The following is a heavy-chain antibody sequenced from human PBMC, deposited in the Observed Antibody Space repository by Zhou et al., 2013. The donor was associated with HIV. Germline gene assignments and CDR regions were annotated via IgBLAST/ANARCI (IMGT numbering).Heavy chain of an antibody. CDR2: INPDSGDT. CDR1: GYTFTDFY. J-gene: IGHJ4*02. Sequence: QVQLVQSDSEVKKPGASVKVSCEASGYTFTDFYLHWVRQAPGQGLEWMGRINPDSGDTNYAHKFQGRVTMTTDTSTSTAYMELRSLRSDDTAVYYCARDQRGPHIVVVPAASYFDYWGQGTLVTVSS. D-gene: IGHD2-2*01. CDR3: ARDQRGPHIVVVPAASYFDY. V-gene: IGHV1-2*02.